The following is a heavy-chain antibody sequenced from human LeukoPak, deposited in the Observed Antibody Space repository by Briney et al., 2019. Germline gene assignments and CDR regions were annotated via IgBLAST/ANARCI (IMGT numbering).Heavy chain of an antibody. CDR1: GFPFIEYS. V-gene: IGHV3-48*01. J-gene: IGHJ4*02. CDR2: IRIYSGNT. D-gene: IGHD1-1*01. Sequence: PGGSLTLSCSASGFPFIEYSMNWVRQVPGKGLEWMSYIRIYSGNTKYADSVRGRFTISADKANNSLYLQMNSLRVEDTAVYYCARDHNYAFDNWGQGTLVSVAS. CDR3: ARDHNYAFDN.